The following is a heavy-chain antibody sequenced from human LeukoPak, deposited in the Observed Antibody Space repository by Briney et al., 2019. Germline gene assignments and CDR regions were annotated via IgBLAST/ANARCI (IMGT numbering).Heavy chain of an antibody. V-gene: IGHV4-61*01. CDR1: GGSVNSGTYY. J-gene: IGHJ4*02. D-gene: IGHD5-24*01. Sequence: SETLSLTCTVPGGSVNSGTYYWSWIRQPPGKGLEWIGYISYSGSTNYNPSLKSRVTISVDTSKNQFSLKLSSVTAADTAVYYCARGGRWLQFNYWGQGTLVTVSS. CDR3: ARGGRWLQFNY. CDR2: ISYSGST.